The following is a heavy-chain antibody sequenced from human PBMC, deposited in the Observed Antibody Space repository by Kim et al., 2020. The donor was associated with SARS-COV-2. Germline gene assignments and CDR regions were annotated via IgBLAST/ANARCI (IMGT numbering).Heavy chain of an antibody. CDR1: GVSFSGYY. CDR2: INHSGST. Sequence: SETLSLTCAVYGVSFSGYYLSWIRQPPGKGLEWIGEINHSGSTNYNPSSKSRVTIPVDTPKNQSTLKLRSVTAADTAVYYCARGGDVGDYNDYSTPFTTYIGFGGWGQLALVT. CDR3: ARGGDVGDYNDYSTPFTTYIGFGG. J-gene: IGHJ1*01. V-gene: IGHV4-34*01. D-gene: IGHD4-4*01.